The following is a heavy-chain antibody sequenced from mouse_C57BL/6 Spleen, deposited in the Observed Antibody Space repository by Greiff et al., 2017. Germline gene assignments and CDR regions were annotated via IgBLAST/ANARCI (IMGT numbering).Heavy chain of an antibody. CDR1: GYTFTSYW. D-gene: IGHD1-1*01. V-gene: IGHV1-59*01. Sequence: QVQLQQPGAELVRPGTSVKLSCKASGYTFTSYWMHWVQQRPGQGLEWIGVIDPSDSYTNYNQQFKGRATLTVDTSSSTAYMQLSSLTSEDSAVYYCARKGTVVGASDVWGTGTAVTVSS. CDR2: IDPSDSYT. J-gene: IGHJ1*03. CDR3: ARKGTVVGASDV.